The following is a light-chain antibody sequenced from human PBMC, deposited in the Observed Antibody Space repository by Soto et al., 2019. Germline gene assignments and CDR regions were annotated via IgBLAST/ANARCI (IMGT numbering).Light chain of an antibody. V-gene: IGKV3-20*01. CDR1: QSVSSY. Sequence: IMLTQSLATLSLSTGERATLSCLASQSVSSYLAWYQQKPGQAPRLLIYDASNRATGIPARFSGSGSGTDFTLTIRRLEPEDFAVYYCQQYGSSYPWTFGQGTKVDIK. J-gene: IGKJ1*01. CDR3: QQYGSSYPWT. CDR2: DAS.